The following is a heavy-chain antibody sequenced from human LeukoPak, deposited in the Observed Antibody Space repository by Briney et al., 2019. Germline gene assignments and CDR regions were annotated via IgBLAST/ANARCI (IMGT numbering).Heavy chain of an antibody. CDR2: IYPGDSDT. CDR1: GYSFTSYW. Sequence: GESLKISCKGSGYSFTSYWIGWVRQMPGKGLEWMGIIYPGDSDTRYSPSFQGQVTISADKSISTAYLQWSSLKASDTAMYYCARSRKYSSGWYSADYWGQGTLVTVSS. D-gene: IGHD6-19*01. V-gene: IGHV5-51*01. CDR3: ARSRKYSSGWYSADY. J-gene: IGHJ4*02.